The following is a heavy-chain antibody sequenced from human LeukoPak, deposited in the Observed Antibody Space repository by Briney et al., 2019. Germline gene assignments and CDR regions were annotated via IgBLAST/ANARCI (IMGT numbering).Heavy chain of an antibody. CDR3: ARDGGTTSNPSHDTFAI. D-gene: IGHD4-11*01. CDR1: GGSISSGANY. CDR2: ISHSESA. Sequence: PSETLSLTCTVSGGSISSGANYWSWIRQPPGRGLEWIVYISHSESAYYSPSLESRITISVYRSKNQFSLKLKSVTAADTAIYYCARDGGTTSNPSHDTFAIWGQGTMVAVSS. J-gene: IGHJ3*02. V-gene: IGHV4-30-2*01.